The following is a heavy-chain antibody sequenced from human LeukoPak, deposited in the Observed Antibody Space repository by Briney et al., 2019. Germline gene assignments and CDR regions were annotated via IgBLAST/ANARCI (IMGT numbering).Heavy chain of an antibody. V-gene: IGHV3-21*01. CDR2: ISSSSSYI. Sequence: AGGSLRLSCAASGFTFSSYSMNWVRQAPGKGLEWVSSISSSSSYIYYADSVKGRFTISRDNAKNSLYLQMNSLRVEDTAVYYCVRGSSAAAESYFDYWGQGTLVTVSS. CDR3: VRGSSAAAESYFDY. CDR1: GFTFSSYS. D-gene: IGHD6-25*01. J-gene: IGHJ4*02.